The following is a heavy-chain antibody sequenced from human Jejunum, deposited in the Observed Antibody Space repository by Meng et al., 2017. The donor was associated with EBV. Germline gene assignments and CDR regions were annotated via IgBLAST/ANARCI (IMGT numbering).Heavy chain of an antibody. CDR3: TTDGGIAVAGIFDN. Sequence: HPVGCGGGLVKPGGSLRLSCAASGFTFSNAWMSWVRQAPGKGLEWVGRIKSKTDGGTTDYAAPVKGRFTISRDDSKNTMYLQMNGLKTEDTAVYYCTTDGGIAVAGIFDNWGQGTLVTVSS. CDR2: IKSKTDGGTT. CDR1: GFTFSNAW. V-gene: IGHV3-15*01. D-gene: IGHD6-19*01. J-gene: IGHJ4*02.